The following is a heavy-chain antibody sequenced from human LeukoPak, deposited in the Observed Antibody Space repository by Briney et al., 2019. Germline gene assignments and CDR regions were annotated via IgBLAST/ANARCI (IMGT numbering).Heavy chain of an antibody. V-gene: IGHV1-46*01. J-gene: IGHJ4*02. CDR3: ARGRYRGLVVIESYFDY. CDR2: INPSGGST. D-gene: IGHD3-22*01. CDR1: GYTFTSYY. Sequence: ASVKVSCKASGYTFTSYYMHWVRQAPGQGLEWMGIINPSGGSTSYAQKFQGRVTITADEPTSTAYMELSSLRSEDTAVYYCARGRYRGLVVIESYFDYWGQGTLVTVSS.